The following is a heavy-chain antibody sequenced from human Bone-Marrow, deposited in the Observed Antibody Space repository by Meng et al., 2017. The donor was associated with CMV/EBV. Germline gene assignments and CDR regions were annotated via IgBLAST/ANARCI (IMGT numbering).Heavy chain of an antibody. CDR2: IYSGGST. Sequence: GESLKISCAASGFTVSSNYMSWVRQAPGKGLEWVSVIYSGGSTYYADSVKGRFTISRDNSKNTLYLQMNSLRAEDTAIYYCAKRNYDSSGRSWGQGTPVTVSS. CDR3: AKRNYDSSGRS. D-gene: IGHD3-22*01. CDR1: GFTVSSNY. J-gene: IGHJ5*02. V-gene: IGHV3-53*01.